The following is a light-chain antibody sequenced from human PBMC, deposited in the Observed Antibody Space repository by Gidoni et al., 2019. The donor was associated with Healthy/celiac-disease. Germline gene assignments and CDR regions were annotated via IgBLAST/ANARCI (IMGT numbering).Light chain of an antibody. CDR1: QSISSW. J-gene: IGKJ1*01. CDR3: QQYNSYWT. Sequence: DTRMTKSPSTLPASVGDRVTITCRASQSISSWLAWYQQKPGKAPKLLIYDASSLESGVPSRFSGSGSGTEFTLTISSLQPDDFATYYCQQYNSYWTFGQGTKVEIK. CDR2: DAS. V-gene: IGKV1-5*01.